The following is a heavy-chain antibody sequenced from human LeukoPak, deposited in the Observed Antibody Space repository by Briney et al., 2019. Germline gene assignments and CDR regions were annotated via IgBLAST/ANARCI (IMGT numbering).Heavy chain of an antibody. CDR2: IGHDGADK. CDR1: GFTFSHYA. D-gene: IGHD3-10*02. Sequence: GRSLRLSCAASGFTFSHYALHWVRQAPGKGLEWVALIGHDGADKYYADSVKGRFLISRDNSKNMLFLQMNSLRAEDTAVYYCAELGITMIGGVWGKGTTVTISS. J-gene: IGHJ6*04. V-gene: IGHV3-30*04. CDR3: AELGITMIGGV.